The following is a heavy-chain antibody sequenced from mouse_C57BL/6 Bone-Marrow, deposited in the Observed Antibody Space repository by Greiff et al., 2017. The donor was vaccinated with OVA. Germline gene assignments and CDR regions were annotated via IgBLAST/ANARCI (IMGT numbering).Heavy chain of an antibody. V-gene: IGHV3-1*01. Sequence: EVQLQQSGPGMVKPSQSLSLTCTVTGYSITSGYDWHWIRHFPGNKLEWMGYISYSGSTNYNPSLKSRISITHDTSKNHFFLKLNSVTTEDTATYYCARGEVYYGNYAWFAYWGQGTLVTVSA. J-gene: IGHJ3*01. CDR3: ARGEVYYGNYAWFAY. CDR1: GYSITSGYD. D-gene: IGHD2-1*01. CDR2: ISYSGST.